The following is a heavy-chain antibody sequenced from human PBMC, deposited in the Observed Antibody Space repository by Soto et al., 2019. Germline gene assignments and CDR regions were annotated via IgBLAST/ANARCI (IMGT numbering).Heavy chain of an antibody. V-gene: IGHV3-53*04. D-gene: IGHD5-18*01. CDR1: GLTVSSNY. J-gene: IGHJ6*03. CDR2: IYSGGST. Sequence: PGGSLRLSCAASGLTVSSNYMSWVRQAPGKGLEWVSVIYSGGSTSYADSVKGRFTISRHNSKSTLYLQVNSLRAEDTAVYYCARLLSGFCYGRYYSYMDAWGKGTAVTVSS. CDR3: ARLLSGFCYGRYYSYMDA.